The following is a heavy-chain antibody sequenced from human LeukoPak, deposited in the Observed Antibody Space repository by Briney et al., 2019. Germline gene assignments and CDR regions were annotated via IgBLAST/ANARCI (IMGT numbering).Heavy chain of an antibody. V-gene: IGHV4-59*01. CDR2: IYYSGST. Sequence: PSETLSLTCTVSGGSISSYYWSWIRQPPGKGLEWIGYIYYSGSTNYNPSLKSRVTISVDTSKNQFSLKLSSVTAADTAVYYCARGERRYYDSSGYHYYFDYWAREPWSPSPQ. CDR3: ARGERRYYDSSGYHYYFDY. J-gene: IGHJ4*02. CDR1: GGSISSYY. D-gene: IGHD3-22*01.